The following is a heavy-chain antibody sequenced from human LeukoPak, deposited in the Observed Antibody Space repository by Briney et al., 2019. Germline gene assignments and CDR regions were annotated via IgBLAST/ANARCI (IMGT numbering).Heavy chain of an antibody. J-gene: IGHJ4*02. V-gene: IGHV4-38-2*01. CDR1: GYSIISGYY. Sequence: PSETLSLTCGVSGYSIISGYYWGWIRQPPGQGLEWIGTTHHSGSTFYNPSLKSRVTLSVDTSKNQFSLKLNSVTAADTAVYFCARGGFCSGVTCYSVWLWGQGSLVTVSS. D-gene: IGHD2-15*01. CDR2: THHSGST. CDR3: ARGGFCSGVTCYSVWL.